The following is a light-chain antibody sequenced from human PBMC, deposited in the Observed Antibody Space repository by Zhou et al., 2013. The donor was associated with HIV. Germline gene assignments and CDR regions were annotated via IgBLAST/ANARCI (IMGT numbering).Light chain of an antibody. CDR1: PGIDRY. J-gene: IGKJ4*01. CDR2: GAS. V-gene: IGKV1-39*01. CDR3: QQSYRTLWLT. Sequence: DIQLTQSPSLLAASVGDRVTITCRASPGIDRYLAWYQQRPGKAPKLLIYGASTLQTGVPSRFSGSGSGTHFTLTISSLQPEDFATYYCQQSYRTLWLTFGGGTKVEIK.